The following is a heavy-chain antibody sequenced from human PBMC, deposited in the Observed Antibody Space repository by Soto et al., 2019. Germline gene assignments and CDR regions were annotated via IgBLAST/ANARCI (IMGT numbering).Heavy chain of an antibody. J-gene: IGHJ4*02. CDR3: AKDISTYSGGYTYYFDY. CDR2: ISNDGRKT. CDR1: GFTFSSYA. V-gene: IGHV3-30*18. Sequence: PGGSLRLSCAASGFTFSSYAMHWVRQAPGKGLEWVAVISNDGRKTYYIDSVKGRFTISRDNSNNTLFLQMNSLRLEDTAVYYCAKDISTYSGGYTYYFDYWGQGTLVTVSS. D-gene: IGHD1-26*01.